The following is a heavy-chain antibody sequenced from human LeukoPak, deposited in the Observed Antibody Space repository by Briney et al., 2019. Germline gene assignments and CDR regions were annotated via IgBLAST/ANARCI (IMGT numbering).Heavy chain of an antibody. Sequence: GGSLRLSCAASGFTFSSYAMSWVRQAPGKGLEWVSAISGSGGSTYYADSVKGRFTISRDNSKNTLYLQMNSLRAEDTAVYYCAKGRAIYYDSSGPTFNWFDPWGQGTLVTVSS. CDR2: ISGSGGST. CDR3: AKGRAIYYDSSGPTFNWFDP. CDR1: GFTFSSYA. D-gene: IGHD3-22*01. J-gene: IGHJ5*02. V-gene: IGHV3-23*01.